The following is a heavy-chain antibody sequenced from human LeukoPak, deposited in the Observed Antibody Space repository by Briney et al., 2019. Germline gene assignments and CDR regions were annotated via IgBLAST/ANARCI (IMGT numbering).Heavy chain of an antibody. V-gene: IGHV1-18*01. D-gene: IGHD6-13*01. CDR1: GYTFTIYG. Sequence: ASVKVSCKASGYTFTIYGISWVRQAPGQGLEWMGWISAYNGNTNYAQKLQGRVTMTTDTSTSTAYMELRSLRSDDTAVYYCVRVGLSYSSSWYGGGNYFDYWGQGTLVTVSS. CDR3: VRVGLSYSSSWYGGGNYFDY. J-gene: IGHJ4*02. CDR2: ISAYNGNT.